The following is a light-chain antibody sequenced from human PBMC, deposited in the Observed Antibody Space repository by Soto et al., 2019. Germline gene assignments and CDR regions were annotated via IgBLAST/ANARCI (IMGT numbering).Light chain of an antibody. Sequence: AIRMTQSPSSLSASTGDRVTITCRASQGISSYLALYQQKPGKAPKLLIYAASTLQSGVPSRFSGSGSGTDFTLTISCLQSEDFATYYCQQYYSYSTFGQGTRLEIK. J-gene: IGKJ5*01. V-gene: IGKV1-8*01. CDR1: QGISSY. CDR2: AAS. CDR3: QQYYSYST.